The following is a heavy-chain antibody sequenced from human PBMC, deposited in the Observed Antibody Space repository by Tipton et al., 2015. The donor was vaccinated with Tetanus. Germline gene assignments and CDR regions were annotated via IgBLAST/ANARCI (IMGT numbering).Heavy chain of an antibody. CDR3: TKHWSDRTKGWFDP. CDR1: GFTFSNFA. J-gene: IGHJ5*02. V-gene: IGHV3-23*01. CDR2: ISSSGVST. Sequence: SLRLSCVASGFTFSNFAMNWVRQAPGKGLEWVSAISSSGVSTYYADSVKGRFTISRDNSKNTLSLQMNSLRAENTAVYYCTKHWSDRTKGWFDPWGQGTLVTVSS. D-gene: IGHD2-8*02.